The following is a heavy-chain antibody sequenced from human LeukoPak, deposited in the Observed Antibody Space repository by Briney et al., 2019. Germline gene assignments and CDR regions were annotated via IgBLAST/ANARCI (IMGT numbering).Heavy chain of an antibody. D-gene: IGHD1-26*01. J-gene: IGHJ3*01. CDR2: IYYSGST. Sequence: KPSQTLSLTCTVSGGSISSGGYYWSWIRQHPGKGLEWIGYIYYSGSTYYNPSLKSRVTISVDTSKNQFSLKLSSVTAADTAVYYCAREGGVSGSYSGDSAPLWGQGTMVTVSS. CDR1: GGSISSGGYY. V-gene: IGHV4-31*03. CDR3: AREGGVSGSYSGDSAPL.